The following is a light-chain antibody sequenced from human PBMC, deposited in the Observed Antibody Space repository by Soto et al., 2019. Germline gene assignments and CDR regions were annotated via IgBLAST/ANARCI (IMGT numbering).Light chain of an antibody. Sequence: EIQMTQSPSSLSASVGNRITFTCRASQSISSYLNWYQQTPGKAPNLLIYAASSLQSRVPSRFSGSGSGTEFTLTISNLQPDDFATYYCQHYNSYFPWMFGQGTKVDIK. J-gene: IGKJ1*01. CDR2: AAS. CDR3: QHYNSYFPWM. V-gene: IGKV1-16*01. CDR1: QSISSY.